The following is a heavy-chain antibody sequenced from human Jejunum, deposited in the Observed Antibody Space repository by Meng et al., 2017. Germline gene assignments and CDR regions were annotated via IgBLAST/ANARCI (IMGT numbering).Heavy chain of an antibody. J-gene: IGHJ3*02. CDR2: MYFSGRA. CDR1: GGCISTTRYY. V-gene: IGHV4-39*07. CDR3: ARDSFNLNDAFDI. D-gene: IGHD1-1*01. Sequence: SETLSLTCAVLGGCISTTRYYWAWIRQPPGKGLEWVGTMYFSGRAYYNPSLEGRVTISADTSMTQFSLKVSSVTAADTAVYYCARDSFNLNDAFDIWGQGTTVTVSS.